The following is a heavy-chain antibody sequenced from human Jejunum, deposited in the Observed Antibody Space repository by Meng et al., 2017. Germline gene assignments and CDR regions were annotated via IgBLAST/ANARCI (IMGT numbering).Heavy chain of an antibody. Sequence: VQQVHSGSELQNPAASMKFSFSASAYNITGLSMNWVRQVPGQGLEWLGCINTNAGNPTYAQVYTRRFVFTLDTSVNTALLQISSLKAEDTAVYYCARLIWGFTCNDYWGQGTLVTVSS. V-gene: IGHV7-4-1*02. J-gene: IGHJ4*02. CDR1: AYNITGLS. D-gene: IGHD7-27*01. CDR3: ARLIWGFTCNDY. CDR2: INTNAGNP.